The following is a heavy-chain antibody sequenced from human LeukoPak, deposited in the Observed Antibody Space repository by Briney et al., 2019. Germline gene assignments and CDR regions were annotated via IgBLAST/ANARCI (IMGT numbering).Heavy chain of an antibody. Sequence: GGSLRLSCAASGFTFSSYGMHWVRQAPGKGLEWVAFIRYDGSNKYYADSVKGRFTISRDNSKNTLYLQMNSLRAEDTAVYYGTTQPFDYWGQGTLVTVS. CDR3: TTQPFDY. V-gene: IGHV3-30*02. J-gene: IGHJ4*02. CDR1: GFTFSSYG. CDR2: IRYDGSNK.